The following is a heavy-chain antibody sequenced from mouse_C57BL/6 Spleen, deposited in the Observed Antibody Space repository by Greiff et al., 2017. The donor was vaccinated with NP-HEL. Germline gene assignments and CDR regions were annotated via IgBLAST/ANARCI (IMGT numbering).Heavy chain of an antibody. J-gene: IGHJ2*01. D-gene: IGHD1-1*01. CDR1: GFTFSSYA. V-gene: IGHV5-4*01. CDR2: ISDGGSYT. CDR3: ARDHGSSPYYFDY. Sequence: EVQRVESGGGLVKPGGSLKLSCAASGFTFSSYAMSWVRQTPEKRLEWVATISDGGSYTYYPDNVKGRFTISRDNAKNNLYLQMSHLKSEDTAMYYCARDHGSSPYYFDYWGQGTTLTVSS.